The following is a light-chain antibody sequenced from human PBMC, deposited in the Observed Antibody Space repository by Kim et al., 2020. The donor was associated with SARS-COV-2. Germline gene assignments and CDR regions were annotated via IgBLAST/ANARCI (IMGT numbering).Light chain of an antibody. Sequence: GKSITISCSGTSNDVGYYNSVSLYQQHPGKAPKLIIYDVTERASGVSNRFFGSQSGNTASLTISGLRAEDEADYYCSSHTTSSTYVFGSGTKVTVL. CDR3: SSHTTSSTYV. V-gene: IGLV2-14*03. CDR1: SNDVGYYNS. J-gene: IGLJ1*01. CDR2: DVT.